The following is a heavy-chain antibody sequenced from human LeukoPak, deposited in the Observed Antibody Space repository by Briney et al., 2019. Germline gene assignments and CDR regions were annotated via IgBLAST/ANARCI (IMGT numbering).Heavy chain of an antibody. CDR3: ARDLTIVVVPAAPGFDP. CDR2: IIPMFGTA. Sequence: GSSVKVSCKASGGTFSSYAISWVRQAPGQGLEWMGGIIPMFGTANYAQKFQGRVTIAADESTSTAYMELSSLRSEDTAVYYCARDLTIVVVPAAPGFDPWGQGTLVTVSS. V-gene: IGHV1-69*01. D-gene: IGHD2-2*01. J-gene: IGHJ5*02. CDR1: GGTFSSYA.